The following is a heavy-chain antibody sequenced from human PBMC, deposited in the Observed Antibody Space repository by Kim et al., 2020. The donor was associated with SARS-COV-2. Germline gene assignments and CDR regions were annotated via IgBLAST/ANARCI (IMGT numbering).Heavy chain of an antibody. CDR1: GGSISSSSYY. J-gene: IGHJ4*02. D-gene: IGHD3-22*01. Sequence: SETLSLTCTVSGGSISSSSYYWGWIRQPPGKGLEWIGSIYYSGSTYYNPSLKSRVTISVDTSKNQFSLKLSSVTAADTAVYYCARDPGLWYDSSGYYPVDYWGQGTLVPVSS. CDR2: IYYSGST. V-gene: IGHV4-39*07. CDR3: ARDPGLWYDSSGYYPVDY.